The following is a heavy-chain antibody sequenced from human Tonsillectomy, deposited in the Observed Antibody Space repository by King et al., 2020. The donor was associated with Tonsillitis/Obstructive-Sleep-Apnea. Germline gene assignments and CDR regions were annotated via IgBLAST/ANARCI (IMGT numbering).Heavy chain of an antibody. CDR1: GGSFSGYY. D-gene: IGHD6-13*01. V-gene: IGHV4-34*01. CDR3: ARLAAAGYSWFDP. J-gene: IGHJ5*02. Sequence: VQLQQWGAGLLKPSETLSLTCAVYGGSFSGYYWSWIRQPPGKGLEWIGEINHSGSTNYNPSLKSRVTISVDTSKNQFSLKLSSVTAAAPAVYYCARLAAAGYSWFDPWGQGTLVTVSS. CDR2: INHSGST.